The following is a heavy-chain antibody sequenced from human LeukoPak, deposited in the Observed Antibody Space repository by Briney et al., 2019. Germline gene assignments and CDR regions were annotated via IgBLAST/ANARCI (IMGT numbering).Heavy chain of an antibody. D-gene: IGHD3-16*02. CDR2: IYPGDSDT. J-gene: IGHJ4*02. CDR1: GYSFTSYW. V-gene: IGHV5-51*01. CDR3: ARLYPGFVDY. Sequence: RGESLKISCKGSGYSFTSYWIGWVRQMPGKGLEWMGIIYPGDSDTRYSPSFQGMVTISADNTISTDYLQWSSLKASDTAMYYCARLYPGFVDYWGQGTLVTVSS.